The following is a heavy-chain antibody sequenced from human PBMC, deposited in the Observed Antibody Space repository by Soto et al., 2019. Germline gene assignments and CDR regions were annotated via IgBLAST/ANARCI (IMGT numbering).Heavy chain of an antibody. J-gene: IGHJ5*02. Sequence: QVQLLQSGAEVRMPGSSVKVSCKASGGTFSTYPINWVRQAPGQGFEWMGGIIPLFGTTNYAQKFKGRVTITADESTSTAYMELSSLRAEDAAVYYCARGATHGSSWYFWFDPWGQGTLVTVSS. CDR1: GGTFSTYP. CDR2: IIPLFGTT. V-gene: IGHV1-69*01. CDR3: ARGATHGSSWYFWFDP. D-gene: IGHD6-13*01.